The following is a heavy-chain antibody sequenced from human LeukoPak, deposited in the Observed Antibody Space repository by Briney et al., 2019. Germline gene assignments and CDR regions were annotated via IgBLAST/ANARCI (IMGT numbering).Heavy chain of an antibody. CDR2: ISYDGSNK. Sequence: GGSLRLSCAASGFTFSSYGMHWVRQAPGKGLEWVAVISYDGSNKYYADSVKGRFTISRDNSKSTLYLQMNSLRAEDTAVYYCAGFYGMDVWGQGITVTVSS. J-gene: IGHJ6*02. CDR1: GFTFSSYG. CDR3: AGFYGMDV. V-gene: IGHV3-30*03.